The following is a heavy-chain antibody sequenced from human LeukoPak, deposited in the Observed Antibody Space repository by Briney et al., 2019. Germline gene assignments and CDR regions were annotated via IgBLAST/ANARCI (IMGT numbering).Heavy chain of an antibody. J-gene: IGHJ6*03. Sequence: GGSLRLSCAASGFTFSSYGMHWVRQAPGKGLGWVAFIRYDGSNKYYADSVKGRFTISRDNSKNTLYLQMNSLRAEDTAVYYCARETGTTGYYYMDVWGKGTTVTVSS. CDR2: IRYDGSNK. D-gene: IGHD1-1*01. CDR3: ARETGTTGYYYMDV. V-gene: IGHV3-30*02. CDR1: GFTFSSYG.